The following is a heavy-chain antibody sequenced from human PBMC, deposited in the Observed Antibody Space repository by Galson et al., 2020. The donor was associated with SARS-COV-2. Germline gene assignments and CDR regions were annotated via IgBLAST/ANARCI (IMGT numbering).Heavy chain of an antibody. CDR3: ARHVAPRVWFDP. V-gene: IGHV4-4*09. J-gene: IGHJ5*02. CDR2: ISTTVRT. CDR1: GGAVSRYF. D-gene: IGHD2-21*01. Sequence: EILSLTCTILGGAVSRYFLSWIRQTPGKGLEWIGYISTTVRTTFNPSLKSPVPMSLDTSENQFSLRLSSVTAADTAIYFCARHVAPRVWFDPWGQGTLVTVSS.